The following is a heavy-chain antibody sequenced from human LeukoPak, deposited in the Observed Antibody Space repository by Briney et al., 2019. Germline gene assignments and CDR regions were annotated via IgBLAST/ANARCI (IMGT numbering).Heavy chain of an antibody. V-gene: IGHV4-59*01. CDR1: GGSISSCY. CDR3: ASGRDSSWYYFDY. D-gene: IGHD6-13*01. J-gene: IGHJ4*02. CDR2: IYYSGST. Sequence: SETLSLTCTVSGGSISSCYWSWIRQPPGKGLEWIGYIYYSGSTNYNPSLKSRVTISVDTSKNQFSLKLSSVTAADTAVYYCASGRDSSWYYFDYWGQGTLVTVSS.